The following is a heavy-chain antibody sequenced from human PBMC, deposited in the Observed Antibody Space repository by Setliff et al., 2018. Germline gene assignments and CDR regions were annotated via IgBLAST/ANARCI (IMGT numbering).Heavy chain of an antibody. J-gene: IGHJ3*02. CDR2: IIPILGIA. V-gene: IGHV1-69*10. CDR3: ATMYYYDSSGYLGHAFDI. Sequence: ASVKVSCKASGGTFSSYAISWVRQAPGQGLEWMGGIIPILGIANYAQKFQGRVTMTEDTSTDTAYMELSSLRSEDTAVYYCATMYYYDSSGYLGHAFDIWGQGTMVTVSS. D-gene: IGHD3-22*01. CDR1: GGTFSSYA.